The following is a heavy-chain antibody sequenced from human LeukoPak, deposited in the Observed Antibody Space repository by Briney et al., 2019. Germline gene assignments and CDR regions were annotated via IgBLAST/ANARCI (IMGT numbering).Heavy chain of an antibody. CDR1: GFTFNIFW. V-gene: IGHV3-7*04. CDR3: ARAPAGSWSWFDP. CDR2: IKEDGSVK. D-gene: IGHD3-10*01. J-gene: IGHJ5*02. Sequence: PGGSLRHSCAASGFTFNIFWMSWARQAPGKGLEWVANIKEDGSVKYYVDSVKVRFTISRDNDKNSLYLQMNRLRAEDTAVYYCARAPAGSWSWFDPWGQGPVVTVSS.